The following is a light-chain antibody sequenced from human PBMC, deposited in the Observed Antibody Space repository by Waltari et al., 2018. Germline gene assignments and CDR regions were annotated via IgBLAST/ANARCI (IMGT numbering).Light chain of an antibody. CDR1: HSNIGNNY. CDR2: EDS. CDR3: GTWDSSLSGAV. Sequence: QSVLTQPPSVSAAPGQRVTISCSGGHSNIGNNYVSWYRQFPGTAPKLLIYEDSERTSGVPGRFSGSKSGTSATVDITGLQAGDEADYYCGTWDSSLSGAVFGGGTHLTVL. V-gene: IGLV1-51*02. J-gene: IGLJ7*01.